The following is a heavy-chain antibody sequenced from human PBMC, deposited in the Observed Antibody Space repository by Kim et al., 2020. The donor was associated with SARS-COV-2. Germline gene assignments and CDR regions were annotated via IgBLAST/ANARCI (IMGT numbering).Heavy chain of an antibody. D-gene: IGHD3-9*01. CDR1: GFTFSSYA. CDR3: AKTQYYDILTGLLDY. J-gene: IGHJ4*02. V-gene: IGHV3-23*01. CDR2: ISGSGGST. Sequence: GGSLRLSCAASGFTFSSYAMSWVRQAPGKGLEWVSAISGSGGSTYYADSVKGRFTISRDNSKNTLYLQMNSLRAEDTAVYYCAKTQYYDILTGLLDYWGPGTLVTVSS.